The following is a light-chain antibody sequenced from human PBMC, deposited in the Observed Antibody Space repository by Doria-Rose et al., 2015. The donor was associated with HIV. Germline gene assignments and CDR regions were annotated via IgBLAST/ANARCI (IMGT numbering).Light chain of an antibody. CDR2: GNT. J-gene: IGLJ1*01. Sequence: QSVVTQPPSVSGAPGQRVAISCTGSSSNIGAGFDVNWYQQFPGTALKLLIHGNTSRPSGFVDRCAASKSGTSAALAISGLRAEDEADYYCQSYDSRLSVYVFGTGTKVT. CDR1: SSNIGAGFD. V-gene: IGLV1-40*01. CDR3: QSYDSRLSVYV.